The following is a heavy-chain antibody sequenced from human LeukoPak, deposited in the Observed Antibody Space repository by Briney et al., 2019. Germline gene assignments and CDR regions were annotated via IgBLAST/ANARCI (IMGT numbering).Heavy chain of an antibody. CDR2: INPDSGGT. V-gene: IGHV1-2*02. CDR3: ARGMYFYDTSGYPHPFDY. CDR1: VYRFSDYY. D-gene: IGHD3-22*01. Sequence: ASVKASCKASVYRFSDYYLHWVRQAPGQGLEWMGWINPDSGGTKYAQNYQGRVTMTRDTSITTAYMELSRLRSDDRAVYYCARGMYFYDTSGYPHPFDYWGQGTLVTVSS. J-gene: IGHJ4*02.